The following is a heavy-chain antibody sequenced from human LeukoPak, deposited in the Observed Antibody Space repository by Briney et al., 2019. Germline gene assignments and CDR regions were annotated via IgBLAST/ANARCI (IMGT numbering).Heavy chain of an antibody. CDR1: GYTFSDYY. CDR3: ARPKYSSSWYVPPDFDY. J-gene: IGHJ4*02. V-gene: IGHV1-2*02. CDR2: INPNSGGT. Sequence: ASVKVSFKASGYTFSDYYMHWVRQAPGQGLEWMGWINPNSGGTNYAQKFQGRVTMTRDTSISTAHMELSRLRSDDTAVYYCARPKYSSSWYVPPDFDYWGQGTLVTVSS. D-gene: IGHD6-13*01.